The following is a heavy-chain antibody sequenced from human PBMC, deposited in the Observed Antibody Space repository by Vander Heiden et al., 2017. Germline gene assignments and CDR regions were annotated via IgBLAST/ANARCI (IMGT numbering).Heavy chain of an antibody. D-gene: IGHD6-13*01. CDR2: IWYDGSNK. Sequence: QVQLVESGAGVVQPGRSRTPTCAASGFTCSSYGMHWVRQAPGKGLEWVAVIWYDGSNKYYADSVKGRFTISRDNSKNTLYLQMNSLRAEDTAVYYCARDLSVGRAAAGIPAWGQGTLVTVSS. CDR3: ARDLSVGRAAAGIPA. V-gene: IGHV3-33*01. CDR1: GFTCSSYG. J-gene: IGHJ4*02.